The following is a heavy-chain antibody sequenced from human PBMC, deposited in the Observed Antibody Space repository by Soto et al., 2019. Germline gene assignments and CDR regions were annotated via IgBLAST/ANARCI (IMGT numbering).Heavy chain of an antibody. CDR2: ISDNGGTT. CDR1: EFTFSNYA. D-gene: IGHD2-15*01. J-gene: IGHJ6*02. Sequence: GGSLRLSCAASEFTFSNYAMSWVRQAPGKGLEWVSSISDNGGTTYYADSVKGRFTISRDNAKNSLYLQMNSLRDEDTAVYYCAGSGLYYYYGMDVWGQGTTVTVSS. CDR3: AGSGLYYYYGMDV. V-gene: IGHV3-23*01.